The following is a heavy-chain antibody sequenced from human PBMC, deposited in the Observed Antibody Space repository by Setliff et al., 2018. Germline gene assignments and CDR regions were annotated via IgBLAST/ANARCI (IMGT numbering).Heavy chain of an antibody. V-gene: IGHV3-23*01. J-gene: IGHJ4*02. D-gene: IGHD4-4*01. CDR2: ISGSGAI. Sequence: PGGSLRLSCAASGFTFTNYIIHWVRQAPGKGLEWVSAISGSGAISYADSVKGRFTVSRDNSKNTLYLQMNSLRGEDTAVYYCAKDTGYYFDYWGQGTLVTVSS. CDR1: GFTFTNYI. CDR3: AKDTGYYFDY.